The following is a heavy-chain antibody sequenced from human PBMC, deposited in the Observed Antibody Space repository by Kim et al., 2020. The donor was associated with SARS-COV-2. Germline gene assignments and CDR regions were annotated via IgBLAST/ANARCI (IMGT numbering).Heavy chain of an antibody. CDR2: ISAYNGNT. J-gene: IGHJ6*02. CDR1: GYTFTSYG. D-gene: IGHD6-13*01. CDR3: ARVPGIAAAASWYYGMDV. Sequence: ASVKVSCKASGYTFTSYGISWVRQAPGQGLEWMGWISAYNGNTNYAQKLQGRVTMTTDTSTSTAYMELRSLRSDDTAVYYCARVPGIAAAASWYYGMDVWGQGTTVTVSS. V-gene: IGHV1-18*04.